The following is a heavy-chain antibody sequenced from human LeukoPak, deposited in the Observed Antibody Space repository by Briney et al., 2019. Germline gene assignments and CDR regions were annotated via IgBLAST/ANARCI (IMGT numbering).Heavy chain of an antibody. D-gene: IGHD3-22*01. J-gene: IGHJ5*02. CDR3: AKDISYYYDSSGSP. V-gene: IGHV3-43*02. Sequence: GGSLRLSCAASGFTFDDYAMHWVRQAPGKGLEWVSLISGDGGSTYYADSVKCRFTISRDNSKNSLYLQMHSLRTEDAALYYCAKDISYYYDSSGSPWGQGTLVTVSS. CDR1: GFTFDDYA. CDR2: ISGDGGST.